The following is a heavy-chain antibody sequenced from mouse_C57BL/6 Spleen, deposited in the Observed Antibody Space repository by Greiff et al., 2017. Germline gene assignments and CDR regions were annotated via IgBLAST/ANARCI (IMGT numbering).Heavy chain of an antibody. CDR1: GYTFTDYE. J-gene: IGHJ2*01. CDR3: TSTVVYFDY. D-gene: IGHD1-1*01. V-gene: IGHV1-15*01. Sequence: QVQLKESGAELVRPGASVTLSCKASGYTFTDYEMHWVKQTPVHGLEWIGAIDPETGGTAYNQKFKGKAILTADKSSSTAYMELRSLTSEDSAVYYCTSTVVYFDYWGHCTTLTVSS. CDR2: IDPETGGT.